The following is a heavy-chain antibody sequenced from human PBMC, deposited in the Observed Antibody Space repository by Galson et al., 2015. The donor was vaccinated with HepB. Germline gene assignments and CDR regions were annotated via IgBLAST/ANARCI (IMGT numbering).Heavy chain of an antibody. CDR2: SRNKDNSYTT. D-gene: IGHD3-3*01. J-gene: IGHJ4*02. Sequence: SLRLSCAASGFTFSDYYMDWVRQAPGKGLEWVGRSRNKDNSYTTEYAASVKDRFTISRDDSENSVVLQMNSLKTEDTAVYYCTRARGGAITIFGAGYYWGQGTLVTVSS. CDR3: TRARGGAITIFGAGYY. CDR1: GFTFSDYY. V-gene: IGHV3-72*01.